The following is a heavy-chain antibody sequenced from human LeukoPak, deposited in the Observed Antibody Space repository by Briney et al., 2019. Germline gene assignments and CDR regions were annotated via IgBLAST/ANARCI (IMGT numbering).Heavy chain of an antibody. CDR2: MNPNSGNT. D-gene: IGHD3-22*01. J-gene: IGHJ4*02. CDR3: ARGFGYCYDSSGYGN. CDR1: GYTFTSYD. V-gene: IGHV1-8*01. Sequence: ASVKVSCKASGYTFTSYDINWVRQATGQGLEWTGWMNPNSGNTGYAQKFQGRVTMTRNTSISTAYMELSSLRSEDTAVYYCARGFGYCYDSSGYGNWGQGTLVTVSS.